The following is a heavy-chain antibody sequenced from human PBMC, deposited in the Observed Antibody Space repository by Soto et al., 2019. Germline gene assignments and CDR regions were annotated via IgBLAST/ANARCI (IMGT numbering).Heavy chain of an antibody. V-gene: IGHV4-61*01. Sequence: PSETLSVTCTVSGGSVSSGSYYWSWIRQPPGKGLEWIAYMSYSGTTNYNPSLKSRVTISVDTSKNQFSLKLSSVTAADTAVYYCARAINFDFWSDPQSWYYFDYWGRGTLVTVSS. CDR2: MSYSGTT. D-gene: IGHD3-3*01. CDR3: ARAINFDFWSDPQSWYYFDY. J-gene: IGHJ4*02. CDR1: GGSVSSGSYY.